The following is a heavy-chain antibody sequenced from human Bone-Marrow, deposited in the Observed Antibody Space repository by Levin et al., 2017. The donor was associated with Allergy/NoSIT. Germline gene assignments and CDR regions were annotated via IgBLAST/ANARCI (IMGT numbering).Heavy chain of an antibody. CDR3: ARTERAVAGTWMFDY. Sequence: SGPTLVKPTQTLTLTCTFSGFSLTTTGMCVSWIRQPPGKALEWLARIDWDDDKFYSTSLKARLTISKDTSRNQVVLTMTNVDPVDTATYYCARTERAVAGTWMFDYWGQGTQVTVSS. D-gene: IGHD6-19*01. CDR2: IDWDDDK. CDR1: GFSLTTTGMC. V-gene: IGHV2-70*17. J-gene: IGHJ4*02.